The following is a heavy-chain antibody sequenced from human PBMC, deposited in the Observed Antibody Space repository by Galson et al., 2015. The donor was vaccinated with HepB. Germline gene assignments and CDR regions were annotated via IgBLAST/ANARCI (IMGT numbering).Heavy chain of an antibody. J-gene: IGHJ3*02. CDR3: AKEFYYDNSGYYGDAFEI. CDR2: ITGSGDNT. D-gene: IGHD3-22*01. CDR1: GLTLSSYT. V-gene: IGHV3-23*01. Sequence: SLRLSCAASGLTLSSYTMSWVRQSPGRGLQWVSEITGSGDNTDYADSVKGRFTVSRDNSKNTLYLQMNSLRAEDTAVYYCAKEFYYDNSGYYGDAFEIWGQRATVTVSS.